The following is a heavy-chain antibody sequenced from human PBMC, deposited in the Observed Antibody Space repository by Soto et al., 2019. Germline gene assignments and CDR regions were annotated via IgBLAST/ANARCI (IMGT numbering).Heavy chain of an antibody. CDR2: ISGSGGST. CDR1: GFTFSSYA. V-gene: IGHV3-23*01. D-gene: IGHD5-18*01. J-gene: IGHJ4*02. Sequence: GGSLRLSCAASGFTFSSYAMSWVRQAPGKGLEWVSAISGSGGSTYYADSVKGRFTITRDNSKNTQYLQMNSLRAEDTAVYYCAKREVYSYGFDYWGQGTLVTVSS. CDR3: AKREVYSYGFDY.